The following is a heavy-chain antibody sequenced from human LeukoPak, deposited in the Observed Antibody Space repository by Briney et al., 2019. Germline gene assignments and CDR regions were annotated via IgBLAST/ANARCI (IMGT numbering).Heavy chain of an antibody. CDR3: ARANFLYCSSSTCLFDY. V-gene: IGHV1-2*02. J-gene: IGHJ4*02. CDR2: INLNDGDT. CDR1: GYAFTDYY. Sequence: ASVKVSCTASGYAFTDYYMHGVRQAPGRGFEWMGWINLNDGDTSYAQKFQGRVTMTRDTSISTAHMEVSRLRSDDTAVYYCARANFLYCSSSTCLFDYWGQGPLVTVSS. D-gene: IGHD2-2*01.